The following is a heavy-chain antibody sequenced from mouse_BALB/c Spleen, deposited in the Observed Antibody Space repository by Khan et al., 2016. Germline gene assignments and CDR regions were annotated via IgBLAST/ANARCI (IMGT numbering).Heavy chain of an antibody. CDR1: GFSITSDYS. J-gene: IGHJ3*01. Sequence: EVQLQESGPDLVKPSQSLSLTCTVTGFSITSDYSWHWIRQFPGNTLEWMGYIHYSGSTNYNPSLKSRISITRDTSKNQFFLQLNSVTTEDTATFYCARYYYGGAPWFAYWGQGTLVTVSA. CDR3: ARYYYGGAPWFAY. D-gene: IGHD1-1*01. V-gene: IGHV3-1*02. CDR2: IHYSGST.